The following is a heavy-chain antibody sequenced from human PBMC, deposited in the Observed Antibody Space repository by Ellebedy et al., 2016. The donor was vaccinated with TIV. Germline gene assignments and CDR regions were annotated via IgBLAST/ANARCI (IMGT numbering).Heavy chain of an antibody. CDR3: AREGAGGGK. CDR1: GFTFTQYW. Sequence: PGGSLRLSCAASGFTFTQYWLHWVRQAPGKGPVWVSRINSDGSRTTYADPVKGRFTISRDSSNNTLYLQMNSLRAEDPAVYYCAREGAGGGKWGQGTLVTVSS. CDR2: INSDGSRT. J-gene: IGHJ4*02. V-gene: IGHV3-74*01. D-gene: IGHD3-16*01.